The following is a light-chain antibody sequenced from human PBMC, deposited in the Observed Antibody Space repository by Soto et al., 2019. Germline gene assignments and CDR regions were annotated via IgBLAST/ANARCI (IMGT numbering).Light chain of an antibody. CDR1: QTISRY. CDR3: QQSYSTPRT. V-gene: IGKV1-39*01. CDR2: AAS. Sequence: DIQMTQSPSSLSASVGDRVTITCRASQTISRYLNWYQHKPGKAPKLLIYAASSLQSGVPSRFSGSGSGTDFTLTISSLQPEDSASYYCQQSYSTPRTFGQGTKVEIK. J-gene: IGKJ1*01.